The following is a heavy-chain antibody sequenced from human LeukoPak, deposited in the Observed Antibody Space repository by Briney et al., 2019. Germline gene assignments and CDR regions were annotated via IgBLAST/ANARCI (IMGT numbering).Heavy chain of an antibody. D-gene: IGHD2-15*01. J-gene: IGHJ4*02. CDR2: INPNSGGT. V-gene: IGHV1-2*06. CDR3: VRERAVAAIDY. Sequence: GASVKVSCKASGYTFTGYYMHWVRQPPGQGLEWMGRINPNSGGTNYAQKFQGRVTMTRDTSISTAYMELSKLRSDDTAVYYCVRERAVAAIDYWGQGTLVTVSS. CDR1: GYTFTGYY.